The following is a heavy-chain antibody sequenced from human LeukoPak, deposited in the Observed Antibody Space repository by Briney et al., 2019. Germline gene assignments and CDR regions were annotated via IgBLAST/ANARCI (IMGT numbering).Heavy chain of an antibody. D-gene: IGHD5-12*01. CDR3: ARDSGFGTYFDY. CDR2: IESDGSGT. V-gene: IGHV3-74*01. J-gene: IGHJ4*02. Sequence: GGSLRLSCAASGFTFSIYWMHWVRQVPGKGLVWVSRIESDGSGTTYADSVKGRFTISRDNAKNTLYLLMNSLSVEDTAVYFCARDSGFGTYFDYWGQGTLVTVSS. CDR1: GFTFSIYW.